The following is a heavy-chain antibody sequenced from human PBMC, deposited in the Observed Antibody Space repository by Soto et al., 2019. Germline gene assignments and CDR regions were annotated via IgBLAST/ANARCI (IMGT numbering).Heavy chain of an antibody. D-gene: IGHD6-19*01. CDR2: IYYSGST. V-gene: IGHV4-59*01. CDR3: ARATLRYSSGWPPNYFDY. CDR1: GGSISSYY. J-gene: IGHJ4*02. Sequence: SETLPLTCTVSGGSISSYYWSWIRQPPGKGLEWIGYIYYSGSTNYNPSLKSRVTISVDTSKNQFSLKLSSVTAADTAVYYCARATLRYSSGWPPNYFDYWGQGTLVTVSS.